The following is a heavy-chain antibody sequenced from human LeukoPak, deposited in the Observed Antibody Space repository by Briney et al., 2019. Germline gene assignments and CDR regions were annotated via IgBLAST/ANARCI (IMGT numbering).Heavy chain of an antibody. CDR3: ARVRGYCSSTSCYGENWFDP. D-gene: IGHD2-2*01. CDR2: SSAYNGNT. V-gene: IGHV1-18*04. Sequence: ASVKVSCKASGYTFTSYGISWVRKPPGQGLEWMGWSSAYNGNTNYAQKLQGRVTMTTDTSTSTAYMELRSMRSDDTAVYYCARVRGYCSSTSCYGENWFDPWGQGTLVTVSS. J-gene: IGHJ5*02. CDR1: GYTFTSYG.